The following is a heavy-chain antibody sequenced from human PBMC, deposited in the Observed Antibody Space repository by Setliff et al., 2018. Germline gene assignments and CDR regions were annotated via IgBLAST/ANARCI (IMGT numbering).Heavy chain of an antibody. CDR2: IRYDGSNK. V-gene: IGHV3-30*02. Sequence: GGSLRLSCAASGFRFSDYDMHWVRQAPGKGLEWVASIRYDGSNKYYADSVKGRFTISRDNSKNTLYLQMNSLRAEDTAVYSCAKDFRDLGYSDYWGQGTLVTVSS. J-gene: IGHJ4*02. CDR3: AKDFRDLGYSDY. CDR1: GFRFSDYD.